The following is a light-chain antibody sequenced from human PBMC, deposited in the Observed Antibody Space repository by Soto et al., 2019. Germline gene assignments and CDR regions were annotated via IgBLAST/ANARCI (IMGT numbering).Light chain of an antibody. CDR1: QGISSY. Sequence: ESQLTRCPSFMSACVGDRVTITCRASQGISSYLAWYQQKPGKAPKLLIYAASTLQSGVPSRFSGSGSGTEFTLTISSLHPEDFATYYCQQLTRFSITFAQATRP. J-gene: IGKJ5*01. CDR3: QQLTRFSIT. CDR2: AAS. V-gene: IGKV1-9*01.